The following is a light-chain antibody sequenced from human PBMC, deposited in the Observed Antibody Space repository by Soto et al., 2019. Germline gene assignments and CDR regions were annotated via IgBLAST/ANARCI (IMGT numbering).Light chain of an antibody. Sequence: QSALTQPASVSGSPGQSITISGTGTSSDVGSYNLVSWYQQHPGKAPKLMIYEGSKRPSGVSNRFSGSKSGNTASLTISGLQAEDEAEYYCCSYAGSSTLVFGGGTTLTVL. J-gene: IGLJ3*02. V-gene: IGLV2-23*01. CDR2: EGS. CDR3: CSYAGSSTLV. CDR1: SSDVGSYNL.